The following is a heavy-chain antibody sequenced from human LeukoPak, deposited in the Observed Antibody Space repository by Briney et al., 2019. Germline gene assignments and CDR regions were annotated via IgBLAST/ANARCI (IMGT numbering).Heavy chain of an antibody. J-gene: IGHJ4*02. CDR1: GFTFSSYG. CDR3: ARTHDYGADNFDY. D-gene: IGHD4-17*01. Sequence: GRSLRLSCAASGFTFSSYGMHWVRQAPGKGLEWVAVIWYDGSNKYYADSVKGRFTISRDNSKNTLYLQMNSLRAEDTAVYHCARTHDYGADNFDYWGQGTLVTVSS. CDR2: IWYDGSNK. V-gene: IGHV3-33*01.